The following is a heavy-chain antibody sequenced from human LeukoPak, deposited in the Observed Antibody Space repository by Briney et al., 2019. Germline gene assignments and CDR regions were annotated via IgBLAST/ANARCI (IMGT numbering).Heavy chain of an antibody. D-gene: IGHD4-11*01. CDR2: IYYSGST. CDR3: ARDGVTTNWFDP. J-gene: IGHJ5*02. V-gene: IGHV4-31*03. Sequence: SSQTLSLTCTVSGGSISSGGYYWSWIRQHPGEGLEWIGYIYYSGSTYYNPSLKSRVTISVDTSKNQFSLKLSSVTAADTAVYYCARDGVTTNWFDPWGQGTLVTVSS. CDR1: GGSISSGGYY.